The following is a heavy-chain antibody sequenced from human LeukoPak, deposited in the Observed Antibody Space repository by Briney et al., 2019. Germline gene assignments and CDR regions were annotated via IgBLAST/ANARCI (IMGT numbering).Heavy chain of an antibody. J-gene: IGHJ3*02. D-gene: IGHD3-22*01. V-gene: IGHV4-39*07. CDR3: ARPAITMIVGGDAFDI. CDR2: INHSGST. CDR1: GDSITNSNYY. Sequence: SETLSLTCTASGDSITNSNYYWSWIRQPPGKGLEWIGEINHSGSTNYNPSLKSRVTISVDTSKNQFSLKLSSVTAADTAVYYCARPAITMIVGGDAFDIWGQGTMVTVSS.